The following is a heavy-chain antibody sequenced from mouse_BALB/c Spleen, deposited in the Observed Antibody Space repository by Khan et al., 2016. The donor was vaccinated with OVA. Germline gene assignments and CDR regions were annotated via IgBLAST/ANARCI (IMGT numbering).Heavy chain of an antibody. CDR1: GFSLSTYG. CDR3: ARKSYRYDFTY. CDR2: IWNDGRT. V-gene: IGHV2-2*01. Sequence: QVRLKQSGPGLVQPSQSLSITCTVSGFSLSTYGIHWVRQSPGKGLEWLGVIWNDGRTDYNVPFISRLSITKDNSKSQVFFKMNSLQPDDTAIYYCARKSYRYDFTYWGQGTLVTVSA. D-gene: IGHD2-12*01. J-gene: IGHJ3*01.